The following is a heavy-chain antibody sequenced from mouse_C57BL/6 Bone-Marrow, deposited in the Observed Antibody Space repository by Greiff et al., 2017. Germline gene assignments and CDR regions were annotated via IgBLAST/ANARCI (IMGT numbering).Heavy chain of an antibody. J-gene: IGHJ2*01. CDR2: IDPSVSYT. V-gene: IGHV1-59*01. CDR1: GYTFTSYW. D-gene: IGHD2-3*01. CDR3: ARDGYYDYFDY. Sequence: QVQLQQPGAELVRPGTSVTLSCKASGYTFTSYWMHWVKQRPGQGLEWLGVIDPSVSYTNYNQKFKGKATLTVDTSSSTAYMQLSSLTSEDSAVDYCARDGYYDYFDYWGQGTTLAVS.